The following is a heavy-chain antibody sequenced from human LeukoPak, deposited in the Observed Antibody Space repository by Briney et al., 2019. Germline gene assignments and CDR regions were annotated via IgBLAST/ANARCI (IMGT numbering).Heavy chain of an antibody. CDR3: ARGEGCSSTRCYYYYYMDV. D-gene: IGHD2-2*01. Sequence: ASVKVSCKASGYTFTGYYMHWVRQAPGQGLEWMGWINPNSGGTNYAQKFQGRVTMTRDTSINTAYMELNRLRSDDTAVYYCARGEGCSSTRCYYYYYMDVWGKGTTVTVS. V-gene: IGHV1-2*02. J-gene: IGHJ6*03. CDR2: INPNSGGT. CDR1: GYTFTGYY.